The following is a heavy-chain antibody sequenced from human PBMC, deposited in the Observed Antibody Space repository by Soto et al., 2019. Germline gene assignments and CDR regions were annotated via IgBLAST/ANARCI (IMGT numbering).Heavy chain of an antibody. CDR1: GFTFSSYA. J-gene: IGHJ6*02. D-gene: IGHD6-6*01. V-gene: IGHV3-30-3*01. CDR2: ISYDGSNK. Sequence: VQLVESGGGVVQPGRSLRLSCAASGFTFSSYAMHWVRQAPGKGLEWVAVISYDGSNKYYADSVKGRFTISRDNSKNTLYLQMNSLRAEDTAVYYCARVDSSSSYYYYGMDVWGQGTTVTVSS. CDR3: ARVDSSSSYYYYGMDV.